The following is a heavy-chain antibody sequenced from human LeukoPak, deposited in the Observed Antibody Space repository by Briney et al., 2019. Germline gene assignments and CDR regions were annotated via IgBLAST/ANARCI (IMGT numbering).Heavy chain of an antibody. Sequence: PSETLSLTCTVSGGSISSSSYYWGWIRQPPGKGLEWIGSIYYSGSTYYNPSLKSRVTISVDTSKNQFSLKLSSVTAADTAVYYCARRHSADSGSYTPWGQGTLVTVSS. CDR3: ARRHSADSGSYTP. V-gene: IGHV4-39*07. J-gene: IGHJ4*02. D-gene: IGHD1-26*01. CDR2: IYYSGST. CDR1: GGSISSSSYY.